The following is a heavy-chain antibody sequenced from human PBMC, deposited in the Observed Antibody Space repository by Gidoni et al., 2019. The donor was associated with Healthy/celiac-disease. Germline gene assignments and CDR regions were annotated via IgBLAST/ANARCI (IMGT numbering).Heavy chain of an antibody. CDR3: ARDTMVRGREYNWFDP. Sequence: QLQLQESGPGLAKPSETPSLTCTVSGGSISSSSYYWGWIRQPPGKGLEWIGSIYYSGSTYYNPSLKSRVTISVDTSKNQFSLKLSSVTAADTAVYYCARDTMVRGREYNWFDPWGQGTLVTVSS. J-gene: IGHJ5*02. CDR1: GGSISSSSYY. CDR2: IYYSGST. D-gene: IGHD3-10*01. V-gene: IGHV4-39*07.